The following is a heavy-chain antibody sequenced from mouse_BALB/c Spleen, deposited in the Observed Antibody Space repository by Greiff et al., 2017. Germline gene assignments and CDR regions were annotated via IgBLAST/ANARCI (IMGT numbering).Heavy chain of an antibody. CDR1: GYTFTSYW. V-gene: IGHV1-69*02. Sequence: QVQLQQPGAELVKPGAPVKLSCKASGYTFTSYWMNWVKQRPGRGLEWIGRIDPSDSETHYNQKFKDKATLTVDKSSSTAYIQLSSLTSEDSAVYYCARGDYGSSFLAYWGQGTLVTVSA. D-gene: IGHD1-1*01. J-gene: IGHJ3*01. CDR3: ARGDYGSSFLAY. CDR2: IDPSDSET.